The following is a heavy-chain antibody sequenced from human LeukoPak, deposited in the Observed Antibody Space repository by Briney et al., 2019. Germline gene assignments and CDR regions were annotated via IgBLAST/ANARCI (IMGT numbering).Heavy chain of an antibody. CDR3: ASSVGAASTLDY. CDR2: ISSSGSTI. J-gene: IGHJ4*02. D-gene: IGHD1-26*01. Sequence: GGSLRLSCAASGFTFSSYAMSWVRQAPGKGLEWVSYISSSGSTIYYADSVKGRFTISRDNAKNSLYLQMNSLRAEDTAVYYCASSVGAASTLDYWGQGTLVTVSS. V-gene: IGHV3-48*04. CDR1: GFTFSSYA.